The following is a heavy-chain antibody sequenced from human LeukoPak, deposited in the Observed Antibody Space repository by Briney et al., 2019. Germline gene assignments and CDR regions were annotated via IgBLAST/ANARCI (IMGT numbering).Heavy chain of an antibody. V-gene: IGHV3-7*01. J-gene: IGHJ4*02. CDR1: GFTFSSYW. Sequence: GGSLRLSCAASGFTFSSYWMSWVRQAPGKGLEWVANIKQDGSEKYYVDSVKGRYTISRDNAKNSLYLQMSSLRAEDTAVYYCARPEGYSYGTFDYWGQGTLVTVSS. D-gene: IGHD5-18*01. CDR2: IKQDGSEK. CDR3: ARPEGYSYGTFDY.